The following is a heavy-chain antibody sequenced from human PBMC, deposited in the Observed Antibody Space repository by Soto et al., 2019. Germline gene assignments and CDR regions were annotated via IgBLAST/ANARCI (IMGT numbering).Heavy chain of an antibody. CDR1: GFTFRSYW. V-gene: IGHV3-74*01. Sequence: GHPVESGGVLVQPGGSLRLSCTVSGFTFRSYWMHWVRQAPGKGLVWVSRINQDGSDTTYADSVRGRFTISRDNAKDTLYLQMNSLRAEDTAIYYCASLTPWLGDYWGQGALVTVSS. CDR3: ASLTPWLGDY. CDR2: INQDGSDT. J-gene: IGHJ4*02. D-gene: IGHD6-19*01.